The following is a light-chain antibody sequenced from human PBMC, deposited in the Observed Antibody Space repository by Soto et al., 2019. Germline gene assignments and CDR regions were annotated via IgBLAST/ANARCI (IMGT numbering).Light chain of an antibody. CDR1: QSVSSR. V-gene: IGKV3-15*01. CDR3: HQYNDWPRT. J-gene: IGKJ1*01. Sequence: DTVMTQSPATLSVSPGERATLSCRASQSVSSRLAWYQQKPGQAPRLLIYGASTRATSIPARFTGSGSGTEFTLTISSLQSEDFAFYYCHQYNDWPRTFGQGTKVEIK. CDR2: GAS.